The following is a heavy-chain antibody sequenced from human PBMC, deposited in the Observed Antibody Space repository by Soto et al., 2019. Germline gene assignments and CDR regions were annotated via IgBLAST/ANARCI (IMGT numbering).Heavy chain of an antibody. CDR3: ARTPILGEWLFLDY. D-gene: IGHD3-3*01. CDR2: IYYSGST. V-gene: IGHV4-31*03. CDR1: GGSISSGGYY. Sequence: PSETLSLTCTVSGGSISSGGYYWSWIRQHPGKGLEWIGYIYYSGSTYYNPSLKSRVTISVDTSKNQFSLKLSSVTAADTAVYYCARTPILGEWLFLDYWGQGTLVTVSS. J-gene: IGHJ4*02.